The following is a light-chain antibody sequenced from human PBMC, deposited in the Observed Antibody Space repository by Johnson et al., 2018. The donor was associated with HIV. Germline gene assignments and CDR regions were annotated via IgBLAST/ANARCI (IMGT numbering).Light chain of an antibody. CDR2: ENN. CDR1: SSNIGNNY. Sequence: QSVLTQPPSVSAAPGQKVTISCSGSSSNIGNNYVSWYQQLPGTAPKVLIHENNKRPSGIPDRFSGSKSGTSATLGITGLQTGDEADYYCGAWDSRLTTYVFGTGTKVTV. V-gene: IGLV1-51*02. CDR3: GAWDSRLTTYV. J-gene: IGLJ1*01.